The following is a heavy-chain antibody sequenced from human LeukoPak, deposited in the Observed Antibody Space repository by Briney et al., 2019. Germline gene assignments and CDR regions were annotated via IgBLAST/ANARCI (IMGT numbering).Heavy chain of an antibody. CDR3: AKGRGLIIPLDY. D-gene: IGHD3-10*01. CDR2: ISGSGSIA. Sequence: GGSLRLSCAVSGFTFSSYVMSWVRQAPGKGQEWVSGISGSGSIAYYADSVKGRFTISRDNSKNTLYLQMNSLRAEDTAVYYCAKGRGLIIPLDYWGQGTLVTVSS. V-gene: IGHV3-23*01. J-gene: IGHJ4*02. CDR1: GFTFSSYV.